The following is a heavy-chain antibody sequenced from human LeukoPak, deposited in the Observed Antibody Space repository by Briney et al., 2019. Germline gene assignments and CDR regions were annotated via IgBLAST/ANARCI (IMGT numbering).Heavy chain of an antibody. CDR1: GFTFSSYW. V-gene: IGHV3-7*01. J-gene: IGHJ3*02. D-gene: IGHD3-22*01. Sequence: GGSLRLSCAASGFTFSSYWMSWVRQAPGKGLEWVANIKQDGSEKYFVDSVQGRFTISRDNAKNSLYLQMNSLRAEDTAVYYCAREQYYYDSSGPLPRSFDIWGQGTMVTVSS. CDR3: AREQYYYDSSGPLPRSFDI. CDR2: IKQDGSEK.